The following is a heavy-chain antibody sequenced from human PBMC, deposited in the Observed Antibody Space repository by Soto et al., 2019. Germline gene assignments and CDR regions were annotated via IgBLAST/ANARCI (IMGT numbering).Heavy chain of an antibody. CDR1: GGSIRSGGYY. J-gene: IGHJ6*02. V-gene: IGHV4-31*03. Sequence: PSETLSLPCTVSGGSIRSGGYYWSWVRQNPRRGLEWIGNIYYSGNTYYNPSLKSRLTISVDTSKNQFSLNLSSVTAAATAVYYCARDRLMATAGTARHYFCLDVWGQGTTVTVSS. D-gene: IGHD5-18*01. CDR3: ARDRLMATAGTARHYFCLDV. CDR2: IYYSGNT.